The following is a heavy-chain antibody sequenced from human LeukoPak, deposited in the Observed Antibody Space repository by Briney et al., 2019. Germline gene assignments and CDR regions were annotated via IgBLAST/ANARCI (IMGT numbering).Heavy chain of an antibody. CDR1: GFTFSSYA. J-gene: IGHJ4*02. CDR3: ARLGYCSSTICYDY. CDR2: IRYDGSNR. D-gene: IGHD2-2*01. Sequence: GGSLRLSCAASGFTFSSYAMSWVRQAPGKGLEWVAFIRYDGSNRYYADSVKGRFTISRDNSKNTLYLQMNSLRAEDTAVYYCARLGYCSSTICYDYWGQGTLVTVSS. V-gene: IGHV3-30*02.